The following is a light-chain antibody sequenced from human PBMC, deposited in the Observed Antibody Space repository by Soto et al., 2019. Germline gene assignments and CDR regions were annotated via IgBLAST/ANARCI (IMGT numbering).Light chain of an antibody. CDR2: DNN. J-gene: IGLJ1*01. CDR3: GTWDSSLSAAV. Sequence: QSALTQPPSVSAAPGQKVTISCSGSGSNIGNNYVSWYQQLPGTAPKLLIYDNNKRPSGIPDRFSGSKSGTSATLGITGLQTGDEADYYCGTWDSSLSAAVFGTGTKVTVL. CDR1: GSNIGNNY. V-gene: IGLV1-51*01.